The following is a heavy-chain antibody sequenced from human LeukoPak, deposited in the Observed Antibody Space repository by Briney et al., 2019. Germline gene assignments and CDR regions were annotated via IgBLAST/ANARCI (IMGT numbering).Heavy chain of an antibody. J-gene: IGHJ4*02. CDR3: ARELAYYYDSSGPLGSDY. CDR1: GYTFTSYG. V-gene: IGHV1-18*01. CDR2: ISAYNGNT. Sequence: ASVKVSCKASGYTFTSYGISWVRQAPGQGLEWMGWISAYNGNTYYAQKLQGRVTMTTDTSTSTAYMELRSLRSDDTAVYYCARELAYYYDSSGPLGSDYWGQGTLVTVSS. D-gene: IGHD3-22*01.